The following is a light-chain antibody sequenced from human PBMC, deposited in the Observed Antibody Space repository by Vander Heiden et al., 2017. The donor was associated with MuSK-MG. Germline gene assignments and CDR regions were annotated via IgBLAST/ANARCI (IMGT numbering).Light chain of an antibody. CDR1: QGVSSW. Sequence: IQMTEFPSSVSASVGDRVTITCRASQGVSSWLASYQQKPVKAPKLLINAASRFQSGVPSRFTATGSGSQFTLTMSSLQPEDIATYYSQQTNTLPRTFGHGTRVDIK. CDR2: AAS. V-gene: IGKV1-12*01. J-gene: IGKJ3*01. CDR3: QQTNTLPRT.